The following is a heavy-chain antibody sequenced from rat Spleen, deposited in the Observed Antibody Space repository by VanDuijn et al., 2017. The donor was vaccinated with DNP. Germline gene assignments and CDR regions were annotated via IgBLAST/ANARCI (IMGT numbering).Heavy chain of an antibody. J-gene: IGHJ2*01. CDR1: GFTFSDYG. D-gene: IGHD5-1*01. CDR3: ATDLGDY. CDR2: ISYDGGST. Sequence: EVQLVESGGGLVQPGRSLKLSCAASGFTFSDYGIHWIRQGLTKGLEWVATISYDGGSTYYRDSVKGRFTISRDNAKSSLYLQMDSLRSEDTATYYCATDLGDYWGQGVMVTVSS. V-gene: IGHV5-19*01.